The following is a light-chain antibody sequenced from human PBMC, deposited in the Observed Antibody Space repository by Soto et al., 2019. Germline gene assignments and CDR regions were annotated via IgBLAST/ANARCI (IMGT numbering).Light chain of an antibody. CDR2: GAS. CDR3: QQYGSSPLIT. J-gene: IGKJ5*01. V-gene: IGKV3-20*01. CDR1: QSVSSSY. Sequence: EIVLTQSPGTLSLSPGERATLSCRASQSVSSSYLAWYQQKPGQAPTLLIYGASTRATGIPDRFSGSGSGTDFTLTISRLEPEDFAVYYCQQYGSSPLITVGQGTRLEI.